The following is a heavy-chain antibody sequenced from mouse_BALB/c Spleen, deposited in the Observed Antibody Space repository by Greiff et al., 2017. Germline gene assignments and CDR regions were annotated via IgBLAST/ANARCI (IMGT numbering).Heavy chain of an antibody. Sequence: EVKLVESGPGLVKPSQSLSLTCTVTGYSITSDYAWNWIRQFPGNKLEWMGYISYSGSTSYNPSLKSRISITRDTSKNQFFLQLNSVTTEDTATYYCAVYYRYDVAYWGQGTLVTVSA. D-gene: IGHD2-14*01. V-gene: IGHV3-2*02. CDR2: ISYSGST. CDR3: AVYYRYDVAY. J-gene: IGHJ3*01. CDR1: GYSITSDYA.